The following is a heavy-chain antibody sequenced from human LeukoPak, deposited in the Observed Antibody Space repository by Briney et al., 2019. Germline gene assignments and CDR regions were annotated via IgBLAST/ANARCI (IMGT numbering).Heavy chain of an antibody. CDR3: ARHRQRGVVNWFDP. CDR1: GDSISSYY. V-gene: IGHV4-59*08. Sequence: PSETLSLTCTVSGDSISSYYWSWIRQPPGKGLEWIGYIYYSGSTNYNPSLKSRVTISVDTSKNQFSLKLSSVTAADTAVYYCARHRQRGVVNWFDPWGQGTLVTVSS. J-gene: IGHJ5*02. CDR2: IYYSGST. D-gene: IGHD3-10*01.